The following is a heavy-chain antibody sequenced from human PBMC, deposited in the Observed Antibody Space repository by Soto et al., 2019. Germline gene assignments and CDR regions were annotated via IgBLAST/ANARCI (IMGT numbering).Heavy chain of an antibody. CDR3: ARFAIGDLLSYYFDY. Sequence: EVQLLESGGGLVQPGGSLRLSCAASGFTFSTNAMSWVRQAPGKGLEWVSAISGSGSTSYSADSVKGRFTISRDISKNTLYLQMNSLRAEDTAVYYCARFAIGDLLSYYFDYWGQGALVTVSS. J-gene: IGHJ4*02. CDR2: ISGSGSTS. V-gene: IGHV3-23*01. CDR1: GFTFSTNA. D-gene: IGHD3-10*01.